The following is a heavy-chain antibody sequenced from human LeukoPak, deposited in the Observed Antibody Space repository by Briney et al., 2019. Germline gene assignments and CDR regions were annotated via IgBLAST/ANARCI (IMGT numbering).Heavy chain of an antibody. Sequence: PGGSLRLSCAASGFTFSSYAMHWVRQAPGKGLEWVAVISYDGSNKYYADSVKGRFTISRDNSKNTLYLQMNSLRAEDTAVYYCAREYYYGSGSPAGPDYWGQGTLVPVSS. J-gene: IGHJ4*02. V-gene: IGHV3-30-3*01. CDR2: ISYDGSNK. D-gene: IGHD3-10*01. CDR1: GFTFSSYA. CDR3: AREYYYGSGSPAGPDY.